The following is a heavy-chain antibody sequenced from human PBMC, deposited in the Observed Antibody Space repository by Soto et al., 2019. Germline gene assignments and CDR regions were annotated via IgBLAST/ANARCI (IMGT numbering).Heavy chain of an antibody. CDR1: GFTFSSYG. D-gene: IGHD4-17*01. Sequence: GGSLRLSCAASGFTFSSYGMHWVRQAPGKGLEWVAVIWYDGSNKYYADSVKGRFTISRDNSKNTLYLQMNSLRAEDTAVYYCARDYEPTTVTYYYMDVWGKGTTVTVSS. J-gene: IGHJ6*03. CDR3: ARDYEPTTVTYYYMDV. CDR2: IWYDGSNK. V-gene: IGHV3-33*01.